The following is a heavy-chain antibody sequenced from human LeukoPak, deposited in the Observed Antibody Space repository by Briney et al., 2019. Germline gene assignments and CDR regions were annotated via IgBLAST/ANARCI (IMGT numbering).Heavy chain of an antibody. CDR3: AKSLNWNFES. J-gene: IGHJ4*02. Sequence: PGGSLRLSCAASGFTVSSNYMSWVRQAPGKGLEWVSVIYSGGSTYYADSVRGRFTISRDNSKNTLYLQMNSLRAEDTAIYFCAKSLNWNFESWGRGTLVTVSS. V-gene: IGHV3-53*01. D-gene: IGHD1-1*01. CDR2: IYSGGST. CDR1: GFTVSSNY.